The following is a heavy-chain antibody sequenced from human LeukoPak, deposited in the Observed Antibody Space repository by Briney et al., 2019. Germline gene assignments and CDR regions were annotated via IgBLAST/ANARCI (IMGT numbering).Heavy chain of an antibody. CDR1: GFSFSDHY. D-gene: IGHD3-3*01. CDR2: ISGSGNTI. V-gene: IGHV3-11*01. Sequence: GGSLRLSCAASGFSFSDHYMSWIRQAPGKGLEWVSYISGSGNTIYYAASVRGRFTISRDNAKNSLYLQMNSLRAEDTAVYYCAREGITIFGVANSNWFDPWGQGTLVTVPS. CDR3: AREGITIFGVANSNWFDP. J-gene: IGHJ5*02.